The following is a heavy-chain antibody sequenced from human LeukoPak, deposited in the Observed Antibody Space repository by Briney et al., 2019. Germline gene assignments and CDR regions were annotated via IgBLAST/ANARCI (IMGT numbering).Heavy chain of an antibody. CDR1: GFTFSSYG. CDR2: IWYDGSKK. CDR3: ARETPSADAAFDY. V-gene: IGHV3-33*01. J-gene: IGHJ4*02. D-gene: IGHD2-15*01. Sequence: GRSLRLSCAVSGFTFSSYGMHWVRQAPGKGLEWVAVIWYDGSKKYYADSVKGRFTISRDSSKNTLDLQMNSLRAEDTAVYYCARETPSADAAFDYWGQGTLVTVSS.